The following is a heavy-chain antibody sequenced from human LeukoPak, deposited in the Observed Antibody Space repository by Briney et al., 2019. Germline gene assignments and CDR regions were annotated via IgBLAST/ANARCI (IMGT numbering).Heavy chain of an antibody. Sequence: SETLSLTCAVSGGSISSGGYSWSWIRQPPGKGLEWIGYIYHSGSTYYNPSLKSRVTISVDRSKNQFSLKLSSVTAADTAVYYCARGGPDVLTGYYFDYWGQGTLVTVSS. CDR1: GGSISSGGYS. D-gene: IGHD3-9*01. CDR3: ARGGPDVLTGYYFDY. CDR2: IYHSGST. V-gene: IGHV4-30-2*01. J-gene: IGHJ4*02.